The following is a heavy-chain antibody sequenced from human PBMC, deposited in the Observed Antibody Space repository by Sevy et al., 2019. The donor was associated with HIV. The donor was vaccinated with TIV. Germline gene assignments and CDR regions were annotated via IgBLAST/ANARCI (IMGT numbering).Heavy chain of an antibody. Sequence: ASVKVSCKATGYMFSDYNMHWVRQAPGQGLEWMALINPNSGVTIYTQKFRGRVSLTRDTSMSTAYMELSALTSDDTAVYYCVREDNNAPRTLLSFDIWGQGTMVTVSS. CDR2: INPNSGVT. CDR3: VREDNNAPRTLLSFDI. J-gene: IGHJ3*02. V-gene: IGHV1-2*06. D-gene: IGHD1-20*01. CDR1: GYMFSDYN.